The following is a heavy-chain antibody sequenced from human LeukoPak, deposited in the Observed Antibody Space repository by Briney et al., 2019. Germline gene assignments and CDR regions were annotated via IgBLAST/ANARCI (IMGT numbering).Heavy chain of an antibody. V-gene: IGHV4-34*01. Sequence: SETLSLTCAVYGGSFSGYYWSWIRQPPGKGLEWIGEINHSGSTNYNPSLKSRVTISVDTSKNQFSLKLSSVTAADTAVYYCAREGHYVWGSYRRNWFDPWGQGTLVTVSS. CDR1: GGSFSGYY. CDR3: AREGHYVWGSYRRNWFDP. J-gene: IGHJ5*02. D-gene: IGHD3-16*02. CDR2: INHSGST.